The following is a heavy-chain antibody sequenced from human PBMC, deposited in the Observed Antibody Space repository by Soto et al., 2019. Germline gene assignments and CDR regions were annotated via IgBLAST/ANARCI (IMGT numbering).Heavy chain of an antibody. D-gene: IGHD5-18*01. CDR1: GFIFTHYW. J-gene: IGHJ6*04. CDR2: IYPDDSQA. Sequence: GESLKISCDTSGFIFTHYWIVWVLHMPGKGLEWVGIIYPDDSQAKYSPSFQGRVTMSADKSITAAYLQWSSLEASDTAPYSCARQGYRYGVSVGMDVWGKGTTVTVSS. V-gene: IGHV5-51*01. CDR3: ARQGYRYGVSVGMDV.